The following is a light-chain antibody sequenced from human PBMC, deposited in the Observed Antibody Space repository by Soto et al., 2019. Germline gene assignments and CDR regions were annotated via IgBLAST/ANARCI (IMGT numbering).Light chain of an antibody. J-gene: IGLJ3*02. CDR3: AIWDDRLSGPGWV. V-gene: IGLV1-47*01. Sequence: QSVLTQPPSASGTPGQRVTISCSGSNFNSKTNYVHWYQQLPGTAPKVLIYRNDQRPSGVPDRFSASKSGTSASLAISGLRSEDEADYYCAIWDDRLSGPGWVFGGGTKLTVL. CDR2: RND. CDR1: NFNSKTNY.